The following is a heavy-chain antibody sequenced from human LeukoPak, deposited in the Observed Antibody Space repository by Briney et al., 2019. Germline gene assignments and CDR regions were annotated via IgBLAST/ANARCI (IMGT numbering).Heavy chain of an antibody. CDR1: GFTFNSYG. CDR3: VKTKAASGTDY. Sequence: GGSLRLSCAASGFTFNSYGMSWVRQAPGRGLEWVSGISSSDFSTYYADSVKGRFTISRDNSKNTLYLQMNSLRVEDTAVYYCVKTKAASGTDYWGQGTLVTVSS. CDR2: ISSSDFST. V-gene: IGHV3-23*01. J-gene: IGHJ4*02. D-gene: IGHD6-13*01.